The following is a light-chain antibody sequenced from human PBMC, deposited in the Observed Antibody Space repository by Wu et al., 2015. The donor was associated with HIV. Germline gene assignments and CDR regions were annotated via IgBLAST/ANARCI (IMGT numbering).Light chain of an antibody. J-gene: IGKJ5*01. CDR3: QQYDSSIT. Sequence: ENVLRSSPATLSLSPGERATLSCRASQSINNNYFAWFHQKPGQAPRLLIYSASNRAPGIPDRFSGSGSGTDFTLTISRLEPEDFGVYYCQQYDSSITFGQGTRLDIK. V-gene: IGKV3-20*01. CDR1: QSINNNY. CDR2: SAS.